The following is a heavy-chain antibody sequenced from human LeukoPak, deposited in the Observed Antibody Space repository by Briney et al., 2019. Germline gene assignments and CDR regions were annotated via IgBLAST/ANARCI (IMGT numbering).Heavy chain of an antibody. D-gene: IGHD2-15*01. V-gene: IGHV4-31*03. CDR1: GGSINSGGYY. CDR3: ARAPLRWYYFDY. Sequence: SQTLSLTCTVSGGSINSGGYYWSWIRQHPGKGLEWIGYIYYSGSTYYNPSLKSRVTISVDTSKNQFSLKLSSVTAADTAVYYCARAPLRWYYFDYWGQGTLVTVSS. J-gene: IGHJ4*02. CDR2: IYYSGST.